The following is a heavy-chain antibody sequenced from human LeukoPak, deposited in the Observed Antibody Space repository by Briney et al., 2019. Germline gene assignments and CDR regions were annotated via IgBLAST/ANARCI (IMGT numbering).Heavy chain of an antibody. D-gene: IGHD3-10*01. CDR3: ARDGGHVRFGESIAFHY. V-gene: IGHV1-69*13. Sequence: SVKVSCKASGGTFSSYAISWVRQAPGQGLEWMGGIIPVFDTANYAQKFQGRVTITADESTSTAYMELSSLRSEDTAVYYCARDGGHVRFGESIAFHYWGQGTLVAVSS. CDR1: GGTFSSYA. CDR2: IIPVFDTA. J-gene: IGHJ4*02.